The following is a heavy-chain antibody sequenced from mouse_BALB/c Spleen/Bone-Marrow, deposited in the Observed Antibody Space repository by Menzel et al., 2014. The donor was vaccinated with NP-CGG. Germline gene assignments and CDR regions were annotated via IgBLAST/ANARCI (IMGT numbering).Heavy chain of an antibody. CDR3: ALYYDYDVGY. Sequence: EVQLQQSGAELVKPGASVKLSCTASGFNTKDTYMHWVKQRPEQGLEWIGRIDPANGNTKYDPKFQGKATITADTSSNTAYQQLSSLTSEDTAVYYCALYYDYDVGYWGQGTTLTVSS. CDR2: IDPANGNT. CDR1: GFNTKDTY. V-gene: IGHV14-3*02. J-gene: IGHJ2*01. D-gene: IGHD2-4*01.